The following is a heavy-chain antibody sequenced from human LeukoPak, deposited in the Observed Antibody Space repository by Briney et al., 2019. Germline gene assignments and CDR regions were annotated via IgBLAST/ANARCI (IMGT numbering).Heavy chain of an antibody. D-gene: IGHD3-9*01. CDR2: ISGSGGST. J-gene: IGHJ5*02. CDR1: GFTFSSYA. Sequence: GGSLRLSCAASGFTFSSYAMSWVRQAPGKGLEWVSAISGSGGSTYYADSVKGRFTISRDNSKNTLYLQMNSLRAEDTAVYYCARDSLRYFDWLLKRGQRYNWFDPWGQGTLVTVSS. CDR3: ARDSLRYFDWLLKRGQRYNWFDP. V-gene: IGHV3-23*01.